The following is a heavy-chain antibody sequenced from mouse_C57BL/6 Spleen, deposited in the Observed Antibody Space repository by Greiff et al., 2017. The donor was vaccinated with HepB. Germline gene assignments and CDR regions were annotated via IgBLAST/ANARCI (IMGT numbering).Heavy chain of an antibody. Sequence: QVQLQQPGAELVKPGASVKMSCKASGYTFTSYWITWVKQRPGQGLEWIGDIYPGSGSTNYNEKFKSKATLTVDKSSSTAYMQLSSLTSEDSAVYYCASPVGSSYWFAYWGQGTLVTVSA. CDR1: GYTFTSYW. CDR3: ASPVGSSYWFAY. V-gene: IGHV1-55*01. J-gene: IGHJ3*01. CDR2: IYPGSGST. D-gene: IGHD1-1*01.